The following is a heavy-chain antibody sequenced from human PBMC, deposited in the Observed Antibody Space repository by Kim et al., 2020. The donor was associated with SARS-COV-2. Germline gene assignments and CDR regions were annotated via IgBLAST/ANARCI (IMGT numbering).Heavy chain of an antibody. J-gene: IGHJ2*01. CDR3: TSPARIAAAGSTPDWYFDL. D-gene: IGHD6-13*01. Sequence: GRVTISRDDSKNTAYLQMNSLKSEDTAVYYCTSPARIAAAGSTPDWYFDLWGRGTLVTVSS. V-gene: IGHV3-73*01.